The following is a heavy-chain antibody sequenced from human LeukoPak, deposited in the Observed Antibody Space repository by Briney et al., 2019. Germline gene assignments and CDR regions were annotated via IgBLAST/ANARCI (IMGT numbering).Heavy chain of an antibody. CDR3: AIWGYYGSGTGGWFDP. J-gene: IGHJ5*02. V-gene: IGHV1-69*13. CDR1: GGTFSSYA. D-gene: IGHD3-10*01. Sequence: SVKVSCKASGGTFSSYAISWVRQAPGQGLEWMGGIIPIFGTANYAQKFQGRVTITADESTSTAYMELSSLRSEDTAVYYCAIWGYYGSGTGGWFDPWGQGTLVTVSS. CDR2: IIPIFGTA.